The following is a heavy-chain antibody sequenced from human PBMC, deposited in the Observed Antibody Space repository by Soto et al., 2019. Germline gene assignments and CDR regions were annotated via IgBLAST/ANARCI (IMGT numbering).Heavy chain of an antibody. V-gene: IGHV1-69*01. D-gene: IGHD6-13*01. CDR1: EGTFNSYA. CDR3: GTGVSRWYPNSSDS. CDR2: IIPYYNTL. Sequence: QAQVVQSGAEVRKPGSSVKLSCKASEGTFNSYAIAWVRQAPGQGLEWMGGIIPYYNTLNYAQKFQDRVTISADDSPNSVDMGLGSRRSADTAVYSWGTGVSRWYPNSSDSWPQGALATFS. J-gene: IGHJ4*02.